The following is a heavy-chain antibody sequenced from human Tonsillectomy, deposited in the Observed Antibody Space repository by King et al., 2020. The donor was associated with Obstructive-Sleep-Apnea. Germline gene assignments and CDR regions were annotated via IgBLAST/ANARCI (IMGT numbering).Heavy chain of an antibody. CDR3: ARNSGYDFFPDY. Sequence: GQLVQSGAEVKKPGASVKVSCKASGYTFTGYYIHWVRQSPGQGLEWMGWINPDSGGTNYAQKFQGRVTMTRDTSISTAYIELNRLRSDDTAVYYCARNSGYDFFPDYWGQGTLVTVSS. D-gene: IGHD5-12*01. CDR1: GYTFTGYY. J-gene: IGHJ4*02. V-gene: IGHV1-2*02. CDR2: INPDSGGT.